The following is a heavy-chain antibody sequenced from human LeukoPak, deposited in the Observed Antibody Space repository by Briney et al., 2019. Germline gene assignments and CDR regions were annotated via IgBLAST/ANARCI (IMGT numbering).Heavy chain of an antibody. Sequence: ASVKVSCKASGGTFSSYAISWVRQAPGQGLEWMGGIIPIFGTANYAQKFQGRVTITADESTSTAYMELSSLRSEDTAVYYCARGVAGREYYYYYYMDVWGKGTTVTVSS. CDR1: GGTFSSYA. D-gene: IGHD6-19*01. J-gene: IGHJ6*03. V-gene: IGHV1-69*13. CDR2: IIPIFGTA. CDR3: ARGVAGREYYYYYYMDV.